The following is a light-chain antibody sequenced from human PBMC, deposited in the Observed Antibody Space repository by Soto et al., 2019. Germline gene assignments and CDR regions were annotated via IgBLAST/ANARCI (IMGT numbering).Light chain of an antibody. Sequence: QSALTQPASVCGSPGQSITISCARTSSDVGGYNYVSWYQQNPGKVPKLMIYEVDYRPSGVSDRFSGSKSGNTASLTISGLQAEDEADYYCSSYTTSSTQVFGGGTKLTV. J-gene: IGLJ3*02. V-gene: IGLV2-14*01. CDR3: SSYTTSSTQV. CDR1: SSDVGGYNY. CDR2: EVD.